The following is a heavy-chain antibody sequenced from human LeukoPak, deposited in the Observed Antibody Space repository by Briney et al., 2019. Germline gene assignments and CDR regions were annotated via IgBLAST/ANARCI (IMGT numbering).Heavy chain of an antibody. CDR3: ARDTATGPNAFDI. J-gene: IGHJ3*02. V-gene: IGHV4-61*02. CDR2: IYTSGST. Sequence: SETLSLTCTVSGGSISSGSYYWSWIRQPAGKGLEWIGRIYTSGSTNYNPSLKSRVTISVDTSKNQFSLKLSSVTAADTAVYYCARDTATGPNAFDIWGQGTMVTVPS. D-gene: IGHD5-18*01. CDR1: GGSISSGSYY.